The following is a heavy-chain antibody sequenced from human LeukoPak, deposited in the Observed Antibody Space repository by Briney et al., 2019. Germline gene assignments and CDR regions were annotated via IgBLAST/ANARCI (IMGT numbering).Heavy chain of an antibody. CDR1: GFTLSHFA. CDR2: ISYDGSIK. D-gene: IGHD6-19*01. J-gene: IGHJ4*02. V-gene: IGHV3-30*09. Sequence: GMPVSLLCAAWGFTLSHFAMNGVPEAPGKGRVGVAFISYDGSIKSYADCVKGRFAVYRDNAKNTLYLQMNSLRPEDTAFYYCAKSYDNGWYVCDYWGQGTLVTVSS. CDR3: AKSYDNGWYVCDY.